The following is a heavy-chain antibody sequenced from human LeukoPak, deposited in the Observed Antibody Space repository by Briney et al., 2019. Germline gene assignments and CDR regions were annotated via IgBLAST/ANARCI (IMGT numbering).Heavy chain of an antibody. V-gene: IGHV3-7*01. D-gene: IGHD3-16*01. CDR1: GFTFSNYW. CDR3: ARMGSDFLWGTTHYFFDY. J-gene: IGHJ4*02. Sequence: GGSLRPSCAASGFTFSNYWMALVRQSPGKGLEWVANVKVDGSDKNYVDSVKGRFTISRDNAKNSVYLQMNSLRVGDTAVYYCARMGSDFLWGTTHYFFDYWGQGTLVTVSS. CDR2: VKVDGSDK.